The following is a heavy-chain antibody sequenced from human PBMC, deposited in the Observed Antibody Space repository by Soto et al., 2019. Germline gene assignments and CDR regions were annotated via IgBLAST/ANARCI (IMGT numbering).Heavy chain of an antibody. CDR1: GYTFTSYD. CDR2: MNPNSGNT. CDR3: ARTSYCSGGSCYSDWFDP. V-gene: IGHV1-8*01. Sequence: ASVKVSCKASGYTFTSYDINWVRQATGQGLEWMGWMNPNSGNTGYAQKFQGRVTMTRNTSISTAYMGLGSLRSEDTAVYYCARTSYCSGGSCYSDWFDPWGQGTLVTVSS. J-gene: IGHJ5*02. D-gene: IGHD2-15*01.